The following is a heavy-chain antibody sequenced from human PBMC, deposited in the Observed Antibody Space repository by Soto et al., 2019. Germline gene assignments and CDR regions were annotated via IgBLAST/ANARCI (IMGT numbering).Heavy chain of an antibody. CDR2: ISSSSSYI. CDR3: ARGEWLATIKPYFAY. J-gene: IGHJ4*02. Sequence: GGSLRLSCAASGFTFSSYSMNWVRQAPGKGLEWVSSISSSSSYIYYADSVKGRFTISRDNAKNSLYLQMNSLRAEDTAVHYCARGEWLATIKPYFAYWGQGTLVTVSS. D-gene: IGHD5-12*01. V-gene: IGHV3-21*04. CDR1: GFTFSSYS.